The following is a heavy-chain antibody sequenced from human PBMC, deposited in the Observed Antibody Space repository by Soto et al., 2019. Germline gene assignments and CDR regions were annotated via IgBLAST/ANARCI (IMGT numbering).Heavy chain of an antibody. CDR3: ARTDLFCGGLGWYSSYYYYYYGMDV. D-gene: IGHD2-21*01. Sequence: QVQLVQSGAEVKKPGASVKVSCKASGYTFTSYDINWVRQATGQGLEWMGWMNPNSGNTGYAQKFQGRVTMTRTTSVSTAYMVLSSMRSEDTAVYYCARTDLFCGGLGWYSSYYYYYYGMDVWRQGTTVTVSS. CDR2: MNPNSGNT. CDR1: GYTFTSYD. J-gene: IGHJ6*02. V-gene: IGHV1-8*01.